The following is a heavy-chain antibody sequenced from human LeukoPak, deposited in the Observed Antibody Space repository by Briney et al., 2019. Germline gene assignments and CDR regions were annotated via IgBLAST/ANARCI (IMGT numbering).Heavy chain of an antibody. CDR3: ATQEGRDYYDSSGCYDWFDP. D-gene: IGHD3-22*01. V-gene: IGHV1-69*05. J-gene: IGHJ5*02. CDR2: IIPIFGTA. CDR1: GGTFSSYA. Sequence: SVKVPCKASGGTFSSYAISWVRQAPGQGLEWMGGIIPIFGTANYAQKFQGRVTITTDESTSTAYMELSSLRSEDTAVYYCATQEGRDYYDSSGCYDWFDPWGQGTLVTVSS.